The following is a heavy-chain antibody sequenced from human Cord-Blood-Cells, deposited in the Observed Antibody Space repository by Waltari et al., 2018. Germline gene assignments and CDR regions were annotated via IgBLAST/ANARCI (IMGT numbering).Heavy chain of an antibody. CDR2: INPNSGDT. D-gene: IGHD3-22*01. CDR1: GYTFTGSY. J-gene: IGHJ4*02. Sequence: QVQLVQSGAEVKKPGASVKVSCKASGYTFTGSYMHWVRQAPGQGLAWMGWINPNSGDTNYAQKFQGWVTMTRDTSISTAYMELSRLRSDDTAVYYCARGWDSSGYYFDYWGQGTLVTVSS. V-gene: IGHV1-2*04. CDR3: ARGWDSSGYYFDY.